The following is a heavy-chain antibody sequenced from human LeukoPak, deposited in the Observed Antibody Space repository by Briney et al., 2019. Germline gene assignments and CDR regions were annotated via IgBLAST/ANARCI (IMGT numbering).Heavy chain of an antibody. D-gene: IGHD2-2*01. V-gene: IGHV1-18*04. Sequence: ASVKVSCKASGYTFTSYYMHWVRQAPGQGLEWMGWISAYNGNTNYAQKFQGRVTITADESTSTAYMELRSLRSDDTAVYYCARGGVVPAAMLDWFDPWGQGTLVTVSS. J-gene: IGHJ5*02. CDR3: ARGGVVPAAMLDWFDP. CDR2: ISAYNGNT. CDR1: GYTFTSYY.